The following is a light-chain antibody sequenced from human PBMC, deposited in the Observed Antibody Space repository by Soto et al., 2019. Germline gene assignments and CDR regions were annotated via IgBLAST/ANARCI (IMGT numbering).Light chain of an antibody. CDR3: QQRSNWPPYT. CDR1: QSVNSY. Sequence: EIVLTQSPATLSLSPGERATLSCRASQSVNSYLAWYQQKPGQAPILLIYDASNRATGIPARFSGSGSGTDFTLTISSLEPEDFAVYYCQQRSNWPPYTFGQGTKLEIK. V-gene: IGKV3-11*01. J-gene: IGKJ2*01. CDR2: DAS.